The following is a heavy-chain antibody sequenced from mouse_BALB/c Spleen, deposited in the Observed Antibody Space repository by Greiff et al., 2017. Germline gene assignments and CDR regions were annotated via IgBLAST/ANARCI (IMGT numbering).Heavy chain of an antibody. V-gene: IGHV1-67*01. CDR1: GYTFTDYA. D-gene: IGHD1-1*01. J-gene: IGHJ2*01. CDR2: ISTYYGNT. Sequence: QVQLQQSGPELLRPGVSVKISCKGSGYTFTDYAMHWVKQSHAKSLEWIGVISTYYGNTNYNQKFKGKATMTVDKSSSTAYMELARLTSEDSAIYYCAREELLRDLYYFDYWGQGTTLTVSS. CDR3: AREELLRDLYYFDY.